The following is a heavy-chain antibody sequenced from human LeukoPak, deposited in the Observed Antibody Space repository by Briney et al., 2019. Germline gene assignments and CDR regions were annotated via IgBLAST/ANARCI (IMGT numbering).Heavy chain of an antibody. J-gene: IGHJ4*02. V-gene: IGHV3-23*01. Sequence: GGSLRLSCAASGFPLRTYAMSWVRQAPGKGLEWVSAISGSGGITYDSDSVKGRFTISRDTSKNTLYLQMNSLRAEDTAVYYCAKVVWGIGIRPLEFWGQGTLVSVSS. D-gene: IGHD3-16*01. CDR2: ISGSGGIT. CDR3: AKVVWGIGIRPLEF. CDR1: GFPLRTYA.